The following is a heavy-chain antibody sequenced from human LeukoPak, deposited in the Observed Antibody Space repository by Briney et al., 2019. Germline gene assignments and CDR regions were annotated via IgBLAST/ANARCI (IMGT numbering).Heavy chain of an antibody. Sequence: SETLSLTCAVYGGSFSGYYWSWIRQPPGKGLEWIGEINHSGSTNYNPSLKSRVTISVDTSKNQFSLKLSSVTAADTAVYYCARGARDGDYLYFDYWGQGTLVTVSS. V-gene: IGHV4-34*01. CDR1: GGSFSGYY. CDR2: INHSGST. J-gene: IGHJ4*02. CDR3: ARGARDGDYLYFDY. D-gene: IGHD4-17*01.